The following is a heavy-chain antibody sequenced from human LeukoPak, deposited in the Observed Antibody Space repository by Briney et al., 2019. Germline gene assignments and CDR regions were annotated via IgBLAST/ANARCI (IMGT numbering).Heavy chain of an antibody. J-gene: IGHJ4*02. V-gene: IGHV6-1*01. D-gene: IGHD2/OR15-2a*01. CDR1: GDSVSNNSAA. Sequence: SQTLSLACAISGDSVSNNSAAWNWIRQSPSRGLEWLGRTYYRSMWYNDYAVSVKSRITINPDTSKSQFSLQLNSVTPEDTAVYYCVRHVNIGFDHWGQGTLVTVSS. CDR3: VRHVNIGFDH. CDR2: TYYRSMWYN.